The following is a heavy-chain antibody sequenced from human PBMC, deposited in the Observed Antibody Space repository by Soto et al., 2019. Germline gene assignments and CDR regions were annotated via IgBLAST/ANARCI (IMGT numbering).Heavy chain of an antibody. V-gene: IGHV1-69*01. D-gene: IGHD2-2*01. Sequence: QVQLVQSGAEVKKPGSSVKVSCKASGGTFSSYAISWVRQAPGRGLEWMGGIIPISGTANYAQKFQGRVTITADESTSTAYMELSSLRSEDTAVYYCARSQGSSTSLEIYYYYYYGMDVWGQGTTVTVS. CDR2: IIPISGTA. J-gene: IGHJ6*02. CDR1: GGTFSSYA. CDR3: ARSQGSSTSLEIYYYYYYGMDV.